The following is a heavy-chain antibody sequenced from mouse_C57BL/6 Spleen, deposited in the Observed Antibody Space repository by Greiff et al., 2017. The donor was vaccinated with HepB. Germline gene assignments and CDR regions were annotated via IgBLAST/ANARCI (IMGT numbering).Heavy chain of an antibody. CDR2: ISSGSSTI. J-gene: IGHJ1*03. CDR1: GFTFSDYG. CDR3: ARWTTRYFDV. D-gene: IGHD2-12*01. Sequence: EVQLQESGGGLVKPGGSLKLSCAASGFTFSDYGMHWVRQAPEKGLEWVAYISSGSSTIYYADTVKGRFTISRDNAKNTLFLQMTSLRSEDTAMYYCARWTTRYFDVWGTGTTVTVSS. V-gene: IGHV5-17*01.